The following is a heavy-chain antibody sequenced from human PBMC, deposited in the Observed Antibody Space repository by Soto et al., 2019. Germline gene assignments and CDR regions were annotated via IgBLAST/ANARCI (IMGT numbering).Heavy chain of an antibody. CDR2: IRRKAKSYTT. CDR3: AMLCGWCGVSCGMDV. V-gene: IGHV3-72*01. CDR1: GLIFSDYH. Sequence: EVQLVESGGGLVQPGGSLRLSCAASGLIFSDYHMDWVRQAPGKGLEWVGRIRRKAKSYTTEYAAYVKGRFTISRDDSKNPMYLQMNSLKSEDKAVYYCAMLCGWCGVSCGMDVWGQGTTVTVSS. D-gene: IGHD6-19*01. J-gene: IGHJ6*02.